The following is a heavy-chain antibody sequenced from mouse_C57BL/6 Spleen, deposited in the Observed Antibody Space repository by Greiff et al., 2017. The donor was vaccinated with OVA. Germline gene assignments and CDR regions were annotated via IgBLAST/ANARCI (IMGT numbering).Heavy chain of an antibody. CDR1: GYAFSSSW. Sequence: VKLQQSGPELVKPGASVKISCKASGYAFSSSWMNWVKQRPGKGLEWIGRIYPGDGDTNYNGKFKGKATLTADKSSSTAYMQLSSLTSEDSAVYFCARDGYYPGYFDVWGTGTTVTVSS. CDR3: ARDGYYPGYFDV. CDR2: IYPGDGDT. D-gene: IGHD2-3*01. J-gene: IGHJ1*03. V-gene: IGHV1-82*01.